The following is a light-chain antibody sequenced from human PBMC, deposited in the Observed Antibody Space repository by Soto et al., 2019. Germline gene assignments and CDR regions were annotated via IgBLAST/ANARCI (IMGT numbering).Light chain of an antibody. CDR2: NVY. Sequence: QSVLTQPASVSGSPGQSITISCTGTSSDVGAYNFVSWHQQHPGKAPKLIIYNVYDRPSGISYRISGSKSGNTASLTISGLQGEDEADYYCSSYTISRTYVFGTGTKVTVL. J-gene: IGLJ1*01. V-gene: IGLV2-14*03. CDR3: SSYTISRTYV. CDR1: SSDVGAYNF.